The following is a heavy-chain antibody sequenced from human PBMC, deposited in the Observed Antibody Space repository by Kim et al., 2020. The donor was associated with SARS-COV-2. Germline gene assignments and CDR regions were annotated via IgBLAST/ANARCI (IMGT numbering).Heavy chain of an antibody. J-gene: IGHJ5*02. D-gene: IGHD6-19*01. V-gene: IGHV3-15*01. CDR2: IKSKTNGGTT. CDR3: TTDGGTFASSGPHT. CDR1: GFTFNNAW. Sequence: GGSLRLSCAASGFTFNNAWMSWVRQAPGKGLEWVGRIKSKTNGGTTEYAAPVKGRFTISRDDSENTVFLQMNSLKTEDTAVYYCTTDGGTFASSGPHTWGQGTLVTVSS.